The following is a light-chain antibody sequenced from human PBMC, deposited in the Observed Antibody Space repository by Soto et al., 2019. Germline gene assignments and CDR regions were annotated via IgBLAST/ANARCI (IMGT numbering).Light chain of an antibody. CDR2: GAS. CDR1: QSISGY. Sequence: LTQSPSSLSASLGDRVTITCRASQSISGYLNWYQQKPGQAPRLLIYGASNRATGIPDRFSGSGSGTDFTLTISRLEPEDFAVYYCQQYGSSSWTFGQGTKVDIK. V-gene: IGKV3-20*01. J-gene: IGKJ1*01. CDR3: QQYGSSSWT.